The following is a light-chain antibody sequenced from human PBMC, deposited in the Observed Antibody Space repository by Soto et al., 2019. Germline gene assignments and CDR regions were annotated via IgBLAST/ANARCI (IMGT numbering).Light chain of an antibody. CDR2: DAS. CDR3: QLRSNWPLWT. J-gene: IGKJ2*02. Sequence: EIVLTQSPATLSLSPGQRATLSCRASQSVSSYFAWYQQKPGQAPRLLIYDASNRATGIPARFSGSGSGTDFPLTISSLEPEDFAVYYCQLRSNWPLWTFGQGPKLEIK. CDR1: QSVSSY. V-gene: IGKV3-11*01.